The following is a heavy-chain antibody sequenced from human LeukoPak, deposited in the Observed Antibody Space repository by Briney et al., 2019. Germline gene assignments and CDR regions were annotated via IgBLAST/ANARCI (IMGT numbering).Heavy chain of an antibody. CDR1: GFTFSSYA. J-gene: IGHJ2*01. D-gene: IGHD6-13*01. Sequence: PGRSLRLSCEVSGFTFSSYAIHWVRQAPGKGLEWVAVISHDGSNQHFADSVKGRFTISRDNSKDTLYLHMNSLSAEDTAVYYCAREVFSWPLLDLWGRGTLVTVSS. CDR3: AREVFSWPLLDL. V-gene: IGHV3-30-3*01. CDR2: ISHDGSNQ.